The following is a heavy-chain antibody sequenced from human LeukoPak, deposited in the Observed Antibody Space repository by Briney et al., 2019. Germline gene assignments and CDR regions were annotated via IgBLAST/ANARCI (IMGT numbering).Heavy chain of an antibody. CDR2: IYRGDTT. V-gene: IGHV3-53*01. Sequence: GGSLRLSCTVSGFTVSSNYMTWVRQAPGKGLEWVSVIYRGDTTYYADSVKGRFTISTDNSKNTLYLHMDSLGTEDTAVYYCARDLGGPHVFDIWGQGTMVTVSS. J-gene: IGHJ3*02. CDR3: ARDLGGPHVFDI. D-gene: IGHD7-27*01. CDR1: GFTVSSNY.